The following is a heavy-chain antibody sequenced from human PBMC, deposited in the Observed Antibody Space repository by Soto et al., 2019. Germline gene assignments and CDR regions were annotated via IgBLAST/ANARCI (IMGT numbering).Heavy chain of an antibody. D-gene: IGHD2-2*01. Sequence: WVVRRSCVFFVVRCINNDINWVRQSPGKGLEWVSSISKSDYTYYSDSVKGRFTISRDNAKNSVSLQMNTLRVEDTAVYYCAREDSIIIPAVSDFWGQGTLVPVSS. CDR1: VVRCINND. V-gene: IGHV3-21*01. J-gene: IGHJ4*02. CDR3: AREDSIIIPAVSDF. CDR2: ISKSDYT.